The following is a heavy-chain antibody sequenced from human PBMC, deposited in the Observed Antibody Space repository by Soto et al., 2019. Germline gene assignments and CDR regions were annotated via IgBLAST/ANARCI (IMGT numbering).Heavy chain of an antibody. CDR2: IYHSGST. CDR1: GGSISGGGYS. J-gene: IGHJ4*02. D-gene: IGHD2-21*02. CDR3: ARGNNVVVTQYYFDY. Sequence: SETLSLTCAVSGGSISGGGYSFSCIRQPPWNGLQLIAYIYHSGSTYYNPSLKSRVTISLDRSKNQFSLKLRSLTAADTAVYYCARGNNVVVTQYYFDYWGQGTLVTVSS. V-gene: IGHV4-30-2*01.